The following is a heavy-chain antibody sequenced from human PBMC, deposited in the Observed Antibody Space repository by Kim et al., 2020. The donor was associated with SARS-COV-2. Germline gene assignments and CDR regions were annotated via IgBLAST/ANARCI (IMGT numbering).Heavy chain of an antibody. D-gene: IGHD6-19*01. Sequence: GGSLRLSCAASGFTFSSYSMNWVRQAPGKGLEWVSSISSSSSYIYYADSVKGRFTISRDNAKNSLYLQMNSLRAEDTAVYYCARGGSSGWTYGMDVWGQGTTVTVSS. CDR3: ARGGSSGWTYGMDV. CDR2: ISSSSSYI. J-gene: IGHJ6*02. CDR1: GFTFSSYS. V-gene: IGHV3-21*01.